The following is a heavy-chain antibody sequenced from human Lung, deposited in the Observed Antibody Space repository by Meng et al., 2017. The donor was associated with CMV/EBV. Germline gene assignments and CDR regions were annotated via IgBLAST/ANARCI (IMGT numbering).Heavy chain of an antibody. D-gene: IGHD3-10*01. Sequence: ASVXVSCKASGYTFTGYNIHWVRQAPGQGLEWMGWINPHSGDTKYAQKFQGRVTLTTDTSINTAYMEVSRLKSDDTAVFFCARLFHTSLGTNYYYGMDVWSLGTTVTVSS. V-gene: IGHV1-2*02. CDR3: ARLFHTSLGTNYYYGMDV. J-gene: IGHJ6*02. CDR2: INPHSGDT. CDR1: GYTFTGYN.